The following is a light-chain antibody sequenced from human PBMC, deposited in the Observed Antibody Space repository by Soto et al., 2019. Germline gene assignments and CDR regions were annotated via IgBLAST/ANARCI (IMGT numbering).Light chain of an antibody. J-gene: IGKJ4*01. Sequence: EIVLTQSPATLSLSPGERATLSCWASQSVSNSLAWYQQRPGQSPRLLIYDVSTRATGIPARFGGSGSGTDFTLTISSLETEDFAVYYCQQRTNWPLTFGGGTKVGI. CDR2: DVS. CDR3: QQRTNWPLT. CDR1: QSVSNS. V-gene: IGKV3-11*01.